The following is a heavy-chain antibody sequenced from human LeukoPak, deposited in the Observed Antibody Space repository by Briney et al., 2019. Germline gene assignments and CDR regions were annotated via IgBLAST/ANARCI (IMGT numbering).Heavy chain of an antibody. D-gene: IGHD6-13*01. CDR3: ARSRWYLPPPDY. CDR2: IYTSGST. V-gene: IGHV4-4*07. CDR1: GGSISSYY. J-gene: IGHJ4*02. Sequence: SETLSLTCTVSGGSISSYYWSWIRQPAGKGLEWIGRIYTSGSTNYNPSLKSRVTMSVGTSKNQFSLKLSSVTAADTAVYYCARSRWYLPPPDYWGQGTLVTVSS.